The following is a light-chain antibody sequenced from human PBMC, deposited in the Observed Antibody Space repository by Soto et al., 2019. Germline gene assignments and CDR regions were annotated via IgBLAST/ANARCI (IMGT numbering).Light chain of an antibody. CDR2: LGS. Sequence: DIVMTQSPLSLPVTPGDPASISCRSSQSLLHSNGYNYLDWYLQKPGQSPQLLIYLGSNRSSGVPDRFSGSGSGTDFTLKISRVEAEDVGVYYCMQSAHWPHTFGPGTKVDIK. CDR1: QSLLHSNGYNY. J-gene: IGKJ2*01. V-gene: IGKV2-28*01. CDR3: MQSAHWPHT.